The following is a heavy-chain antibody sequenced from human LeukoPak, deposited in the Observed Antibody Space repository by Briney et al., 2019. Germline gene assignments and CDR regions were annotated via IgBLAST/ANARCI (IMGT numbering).Heavy chain of an antibody. D-gene: IGHD4-11*01. CDR2: INRSGST. V-gene: IGHV4-34*01. J-gene: IGHJ6*02. CDR3: ARAPYSNYYYGMDV. CDR1: GGSFSGYY. Sequence: TSETLSLTCAVYGGSFSGYYWSWIRQPPGKGLEWIGEINRSGSTNYNPSLKSRVTISVDTSKNQFSLKLSSVTAADTAVYYCARAPYSNYYYGMDVWGQGTTVTVSS.